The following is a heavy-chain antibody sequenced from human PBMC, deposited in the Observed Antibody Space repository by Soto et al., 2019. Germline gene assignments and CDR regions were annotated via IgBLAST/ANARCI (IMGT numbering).Heavy chain of an antibody. CDR2: IFHRGST. CDR3: ARVRNRRAIDF. J-gene: IGHJ4*02. D-gene: IGHD3-16*02. V-gene: IGHV4-59*12. CDR1: GASINTYY. Sequence: SETLSLTCNVSGASINTYYWSWIRQPPQKGLEWIGYIFHRGSTTYNPSLKSRVTISIDASKKYFSLRLNYVTAADTAVYYCARVRNRRAIDFWGQGIRVTVSS.